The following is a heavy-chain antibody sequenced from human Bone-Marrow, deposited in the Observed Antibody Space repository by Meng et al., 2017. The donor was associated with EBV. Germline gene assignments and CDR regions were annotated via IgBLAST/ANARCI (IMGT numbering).Heavy chain of an antibody. V-gene: IGHV4-34*02. D-gene: IGHD3-10*01. Sequence: QVQYHSGGAGMLNPSETLSRTCAVYGGSFSGYYWNWIRQPPVKGWEWIGVINHSGSTNYNPSLKSRVTISVDTSKNQFSLKLSSVTAADTAVYYCARGDYGSGSYYSHVGVVYWGQGTLVTVSS. CDR2: INHSGST. CDR3: ARGDYGSGSYYSHVGVVY. J-gene: IGHJ4*02. CDR1: GGSFSGYY.